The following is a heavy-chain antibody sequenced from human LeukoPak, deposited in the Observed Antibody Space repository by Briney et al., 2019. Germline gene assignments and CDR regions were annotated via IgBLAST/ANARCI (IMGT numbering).Heavy chain of an antibody. V-gene: IGHV4-34*01. CDR1: GGSFSGYY. CDR2: INHSGST. J-gene: IGHJ4*02. Sequence: SETLSLTCAVYGGSFSGYYWSWIRQPPGKGLEWIGEINHSGSTNYNPSLKSRVTISVDTSKNQFSLKLSSVTAADTAVYYCASTSADYYDSSGYYPLACWGQGTLVTVSS. D-gene: IGHD3-22*01. CDR3: ASTSADYYDSSGYYPLAC.